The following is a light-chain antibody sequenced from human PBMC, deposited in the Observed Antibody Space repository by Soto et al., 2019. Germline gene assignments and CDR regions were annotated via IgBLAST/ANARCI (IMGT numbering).Light chain of an antibody. CDR3: SSYTSSSTLDYV. V-gene: IGLV2-14*01. CDR2: EVS. CDR1: SSDIGGYNY. Sequence: QSALTQPASVSGSPGQSITISCTGTSSDIGGYNYVSWFQQHPGKAPKLMIYEVSNRPSGVSNRFSGSKSGNTASLTISGLLAEDEADYYCSSYTSSSTLDYVFGTGTKLTV. J-gene: IGLJ1*01.